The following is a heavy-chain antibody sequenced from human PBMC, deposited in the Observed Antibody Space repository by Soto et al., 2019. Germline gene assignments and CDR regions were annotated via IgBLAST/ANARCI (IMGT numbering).Heavy chain of an antibody. V-gene: IGHV5-10-1*01. J-gene: IGHJ6*02. D-gene: IGHD2-2*01. CDR3: ARAYQLPDYYYYYGMDV. CDR2: IDPSDSYT. Sequence: ESLKISCKGSGYSFTSYWIIWFRQIPGKGLEWMGRIDPSDSYTNYSPSFQGHVTISADKSISTAYLQWSSLKASDTAMYYCARAYQLPDYYYYYGMDVWGQGTTVTVSS. CDR1: GYSFTSYW.